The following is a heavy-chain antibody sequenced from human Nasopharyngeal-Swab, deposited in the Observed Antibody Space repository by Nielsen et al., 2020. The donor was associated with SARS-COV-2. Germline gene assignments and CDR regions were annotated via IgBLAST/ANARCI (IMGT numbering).Heavy chain of an antibody. CDR1: GGSISSGDYY. V-gene: IGHV4-30-4*01. J-gene: IGHJ3*02. CDR2: IYYSGST. D-gene: IGHD4-17*01. Sequence: SETLSLTCTVSGGSISSGDYYWSWIRQPPGKGLEWIGYIYYSGSTFYNPSLKSRVTISVDTSKNQFSLKLSSVTAADTAVYYRARVAYGDYAVSAFDIWGQGTMVTVSS. CDR3: ARVAYGDYAVSAFDI.